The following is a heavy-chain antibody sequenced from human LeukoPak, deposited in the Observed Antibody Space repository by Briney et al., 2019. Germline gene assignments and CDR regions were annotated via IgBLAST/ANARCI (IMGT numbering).Heavy chain of an antibody. D-gene: IGHD5-12*01. Sequence: ASVKVSCKASGYTFTGYYMHWVRQAPGQGLEWMGWINPNSGGTNYAQKFQGRVTMTRDTSISTAYMELSRLRSDDTAVYYCARVPYSGYDMYDYWGQGTLVTVSS. J-gene: IGHJ4*02. CDR1: GYTFTGYY. CDR3: ARVPYSGYDMYDY. CDR2: INPNSGGT. V-gene: IGHV1-2*02.